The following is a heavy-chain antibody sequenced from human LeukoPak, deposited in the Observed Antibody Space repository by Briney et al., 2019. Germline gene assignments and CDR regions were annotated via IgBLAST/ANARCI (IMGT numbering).Heavy chain of an antibody. CDR2: IYTSGST. CDR3: AREGYYDSSGYDY. D-gene: IGHD3-22*01. Sequence: SQTLSLTCTVSGGSISSGSYYWSWIRQPAGRGLEWIGRIYTSGSTNYNPSLKSRATISVDTSKNQFSLKLSSVTAADTAVYYCAREGYYDSSGYDYWGQGTLVTVSS. CDR1: GGSISSGSYY. V-gene: IGHV4-61*02. J-gene: IGHJ4*02.